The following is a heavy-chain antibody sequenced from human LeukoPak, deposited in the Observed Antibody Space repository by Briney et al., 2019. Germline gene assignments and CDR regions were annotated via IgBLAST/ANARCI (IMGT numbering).Heavy chain of an antibody. D-gene: IGHD3-10*01. CDR2: IIPIFGTA. Sequence: AASVKVSCKASGGTFSSYAISWVRQAPGQGLEWMGGIIPIFGTANYAQEFQGRVTITTDESTSTAYMELSSLRSEDTAVYYCARNRGVISHFDYWGQGTLVTVSS. CDR3: ARNRGVISHFDY. J-gene: IGHJ4*02. V-gene: IGHV1-69*05. CDR1: GGTFSSYA.